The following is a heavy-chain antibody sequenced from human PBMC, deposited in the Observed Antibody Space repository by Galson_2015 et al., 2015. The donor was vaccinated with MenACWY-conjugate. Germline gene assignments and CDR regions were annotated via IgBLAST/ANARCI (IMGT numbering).Heavy chain of an antibody. D-gene: IGHD3-10*01. CDR2: IYYSGST. CDR3: VVIWFGECRY. J-gene: IGHJ4*02. Sequence: SETLSLTCTVSGGSIRSSSYYWGWIRQPPGKGLEWIGNIYYSGSTDYNPSLKSRVTISVDTSKNQFSLKLSSVTAADTAVYYCVVIWFGECRYWGQGTLVTVSS. V-gene: IGHV4-39*07. CDR1: GGSIRSSSYY.